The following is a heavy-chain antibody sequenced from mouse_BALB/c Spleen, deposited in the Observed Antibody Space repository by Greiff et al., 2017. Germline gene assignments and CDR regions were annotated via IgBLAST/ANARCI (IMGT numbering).Heavy chain of an antibody. CDR3: ARWGTRYAMDY. CDR2: INPSNGRT. J-gene: IGHJ4*01. V-gene: IGHV1S81*02. D-gene: IGHD3-3*01. CDR1: GYTFTSYW. Sequence: VQLQQSGAELVKPGASVKLSCKASGYTFTSYWMHWVKQRPGQGLEWIGEINPSNGRTNYNEKFKSKATLTVDKSSSTAYMQLSSLTSEDSAVYYCARWGTRYAMDYWGQGTSVTVSS.